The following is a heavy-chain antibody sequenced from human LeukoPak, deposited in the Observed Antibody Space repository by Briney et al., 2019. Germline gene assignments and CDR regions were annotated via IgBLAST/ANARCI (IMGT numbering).Heavy chain of an antibody. Sequence: GGSLRLSCAASGFTFSSYSMNWVRQAPGKGLEWVSSISSSSSYIYYADSVKGRFTISRDNAKNSLYLQMNSLRAEDTAVYYCARGAYCTNGVCSNWFDPWGQGTLVTASS. CDR1: GFTFSSYS. V-gene: IGHV3-21*01. CDR2: ISSSSSYI. CDR3: ARGAYCTNGVCSNWFDP. J-gene: IGHJ5*02. D-gene: IGHD2-8*01.